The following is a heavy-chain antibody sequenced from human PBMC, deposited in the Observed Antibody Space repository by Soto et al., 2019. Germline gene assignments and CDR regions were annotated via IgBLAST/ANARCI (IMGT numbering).Heavy chain of an antibody. Sequence: ASVNVSCKASGYTFTSSGMSWVRQAPGQGLEWMGWISAHTGSSEYAQRFQGRVTMTTDRSTSTAYMELRSLRSDDTAVYYCARAFFYQGSDSRGYSFDACDFWGTGTLVTVSS. CDR2: ISAHTGSS. CDR1: GYTFTSSG. J-gene: IGHJ3*01. V-gene: IGHV1-18*01. CDR3: ARAFFYQGSDSRGYSFDACDF. D-gene: IGHD3-22*01.